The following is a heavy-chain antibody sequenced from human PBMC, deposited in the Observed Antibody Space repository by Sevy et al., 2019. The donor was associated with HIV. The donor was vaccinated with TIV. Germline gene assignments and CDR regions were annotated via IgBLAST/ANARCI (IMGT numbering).Heavy chain of an antibody. J-gene: IGHJ4*02. D-gene: IGHD3-22*01. CDR3: AKVLNSDISGYYHEAFDY. CDR1: GFTFSSYG. V-gene: IGHV3-30*18. CDR2: ISYDGSNK. Sequence: GGSLRLSCAASGFTFSSYGMHWVRQAPGKELEWVAVISYDGSNKYYADSVKGRFTISRDNSKNTLYLQMNSLRAEDTAVYYCAKVLNSDISGYYHEAFDYWGQGTLVTVSS.